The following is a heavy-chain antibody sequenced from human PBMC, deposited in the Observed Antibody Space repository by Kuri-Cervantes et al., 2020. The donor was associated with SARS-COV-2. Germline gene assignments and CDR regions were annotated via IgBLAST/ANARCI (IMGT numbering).Heavy chain of an antibody. CDR3: ARVFHDNFDY. Sequence: ESLKISCAVYGGSFSGYYWSWIRQPPGKGLEWIGEINHSGSTKYNPSLKSRVAISVDTSKNQFSLKLTSVTAADTAVYYCARVFHDNFDYWGQGTLVTVSS. CDR2: INHSGST. J-gene: IGHJ4*02. CDR1: GGSFSGYY. V-gene: IGHV4-34*01. D-gene: IGHD3-10*02.